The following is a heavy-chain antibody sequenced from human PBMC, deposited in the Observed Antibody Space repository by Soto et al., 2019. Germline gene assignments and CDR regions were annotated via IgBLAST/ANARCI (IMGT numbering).Heavy chain of an antibody. CDR2: IYYSGST. D-gene: IGHD4-17*01. Sequence: QLQLQESGPGLVKPSETLSLTCTVSGGSISSSSYYWGWIRQPPGKGLEWIGSIYYSGSTYYNPSLKSRVTISVDTSKNQFSLKLSSVTAADTAVYYCARRYDYGDYVDYWGQGTLVTVSS. CDR3: ARRYDYGDYVDY. CDR1: GGSISSSSYY. J-gene: IGHJ4*02. V-gene: IGHV4-39*01.